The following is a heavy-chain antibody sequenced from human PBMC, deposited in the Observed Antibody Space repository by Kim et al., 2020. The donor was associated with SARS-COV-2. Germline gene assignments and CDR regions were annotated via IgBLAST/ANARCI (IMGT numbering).Heavy chain of an antibody. J-gene: IGHJ4*02. CDR2: IRANSGSF. CDR3: AKGLTKAVAGSLFEY. V-gene: IGHV3-9*01. CDR1: GFTFDDYA. D-gene: IGHD6-13*01. Sequence: GGSLGLSCEASGFTFDDYAMHWVRQAPGKGLEWVASIRANSGSFDYADSVKGRFTLSRDNAKKSLYLQMNSLRPEDTAVYYCAKGLTKAVAGSLFEYGGQGTRLTVSS.